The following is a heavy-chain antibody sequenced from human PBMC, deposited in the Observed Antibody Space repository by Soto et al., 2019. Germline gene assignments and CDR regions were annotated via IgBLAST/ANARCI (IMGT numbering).Heavy chain of an antibody. CDR1: GFTFSSYG. V-gene: IGHV3-33*01. CDR3: ARLTGSGSSPRTGYYYMDV. CDR2: IWYDGSNK. J-gene: IGHJ6*03. Sequence: GGSLRLSCAASGFTFSSYGMHWVRQAPGKGLEWVAVIWYDGSNKYYADSVKGRFTISRDNSKNTLYLQMNSLRAEDTAVYYCARLTGSGSSPRTGYYYMDVWGKGTTVTVSS. D-gene: IGHD3-10*01.